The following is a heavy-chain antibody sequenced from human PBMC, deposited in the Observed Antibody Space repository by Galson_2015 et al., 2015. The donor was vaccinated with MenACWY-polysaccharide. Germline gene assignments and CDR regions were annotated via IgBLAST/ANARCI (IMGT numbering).Heavy chain of an antibody. CDR1: GYTFTDYY. CDR3: ARVSGVSPAFY. J-gene: IGHJ4*02. CDR2: IHPNSGGT. Sequence: SVKVSCKASGYTFTDYYVHWVRQAPGQGLEWVGWIHPNSGGTNYAQKFQGRVTMTRDTSIRTAYMELSSLRSDDTAVYYCARVSGVSPAFYWGQGTLVTVSS. V-gene: IGHV1-2*02. D-gene: IGHD2-8*01.